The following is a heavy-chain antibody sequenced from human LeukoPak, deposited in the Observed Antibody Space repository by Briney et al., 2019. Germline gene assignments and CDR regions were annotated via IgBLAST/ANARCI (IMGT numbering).Heavy chain of an antibody. V-gene: IGHV4-59*08. Sequence: SETLSLTCTVSGGSISSYYWTWIRQPPGKGLEWVGYIYYSGNTNHNPSLKSRVTISVDTSKNQFSLKLSSVTAADTAVYFCARPTFSGYYSGPFDIWGQGTIVTVSS. CDR2: IYYSGNT. J-gene: IGHJ3*02. CDR3: ARPTFSGYYSGPFDI. D-gene: IGHD3-22*01. CDR1: GGSISSYY.